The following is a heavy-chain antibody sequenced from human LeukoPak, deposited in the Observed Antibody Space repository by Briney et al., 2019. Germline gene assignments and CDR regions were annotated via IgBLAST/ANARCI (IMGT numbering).Heavy chain of an antibody. Sequence: PSGTLSLTCLVSGGSITSYHWTWIRQPAGKGLQWIGRIHSSGYTNYNPSLKSRVAMSLDTSKSQFSLDLSSVTAADSAVYYCAGRAQTTGWSFDYWGQGALVAVSS. CDR3: AGRAQTTGWSFDY. J-gene: IGHJ4*02. CDR1: GGSITSYH. D-gene: IGHD6-19*01. V-gene: IGHV4-4*07. CDR2: IHSSGYT.